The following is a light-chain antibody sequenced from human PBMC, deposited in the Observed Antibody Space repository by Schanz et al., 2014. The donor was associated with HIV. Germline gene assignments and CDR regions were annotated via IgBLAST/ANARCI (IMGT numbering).Light chain of an antibody. Sequence: DIQLTQSPSTLSASVGDRVTITCRASQSISSWLAWYQQKPGKAPKLLIYKASTLESGVPSRFSGSGSGTEFTFTISSLQPDDFATYYCQQYSNYPHTFGQGTKLDIK. CDR2: KAS. CDR3: QQYSNYPHT. CDR1: QSISSW. V-gene: IGKV1-5*03. J-gene: IGKJ2*01.